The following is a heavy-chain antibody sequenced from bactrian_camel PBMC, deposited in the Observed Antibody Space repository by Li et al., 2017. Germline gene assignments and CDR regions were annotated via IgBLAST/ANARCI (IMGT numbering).Heavy chain of an antibody. D-gene: IGHD5*01. J-gene: IGHJ4*01. V-gene: IGHV3S54*01. Sequence: HVQLVESGGGLVQAGGSLRLSCAASGTTYNTNAMAWFRQAPGKEREGVAVIYNRGRSTLYADSVEGRFTISRDNTKNTLYLQMNTLVPDDTAMYYCAAGWTDESRFIDYGYLSAVAYRYWGRGTQVTVS. CDR1: GTTYNTNA. CDR3: AAGWTDESRFIDYGYLSAVAYRY. CDR2: IYNRGRST.